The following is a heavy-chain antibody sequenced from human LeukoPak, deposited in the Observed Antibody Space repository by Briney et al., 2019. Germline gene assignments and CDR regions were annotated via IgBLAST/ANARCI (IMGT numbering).Heavy chain of an antibody. Sequence: ASVKVSCKASGYTFTSYWIGWVRQMPGKGLEWMGLIYPGDSDTRYSPSFQGQVTISADKSISTAYLQWSSLKASDTAMYYCARPPVTTFREDAFDIWGQGTMVTVSS. CDR2: IYPGDSDT. CDR3: ARPPVTTFREDAFDI. V-gene: IGHV5-51*01. J-gene: IGHJ3*02. D-gene: IGHD4-17*01. CDR1: GYTFTSYW.